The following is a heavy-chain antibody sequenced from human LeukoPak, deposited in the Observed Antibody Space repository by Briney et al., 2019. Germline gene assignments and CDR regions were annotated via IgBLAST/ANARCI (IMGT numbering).Heavy chain of an antibody. J-gene: IGHJ5*02. V-gene: IGHV4-39*01. D-gene: IGHD2-2*01. CDR3: ARHYLSDGILSTFDP. CDR2: IYYRGST. Sequence: SETLSLTCTVSGGSISSSPYYWGWIRQPPGEGLEWVGTIYYRGSTYSNPSLNSRVTISLDTSKNQFSLRLRSVTAADTALYYCARHYLSDGILSTFDPWGQGTLVTVSS. CDR1: GGSISSSPYY.